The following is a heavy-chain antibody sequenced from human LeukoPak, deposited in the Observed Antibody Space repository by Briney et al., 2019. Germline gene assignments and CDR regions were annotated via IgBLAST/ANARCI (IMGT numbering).Heavy chain of an antibody. CDR3: AARYYYDSSGYYPLGYFDL. CDR1: GGTFSSYA. J-gene: IGHJ2*01. D-gene: IGHD3-22*01. Sequence: SVKVSCKASGGTFSSYAISWVRQAPGQGLEWMGGIIPIFGTANYAQTFQGRVTITTDESTSTAYMELSSLRSEDTAVYYCAARYYYDSSGYYPLGYFDLWGRGTLVTVSS. CDR2: IIPIFGTA. V-gene: IGHV1-69*05.